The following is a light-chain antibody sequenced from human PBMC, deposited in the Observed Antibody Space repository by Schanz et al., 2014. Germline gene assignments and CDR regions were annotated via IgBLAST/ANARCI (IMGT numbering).Light chain of an antibody. CDR3: NSYTISSTSV. V-gene: IGLV2-14*01. CDR1: SSDVGGYNY. Sequence: QSALTQPASVSGSPGQSITISCTGTSSDVGGYNYVSWYQQHPGKAPKLMIYDVSNRPSGVSNRFSGSKSGNTASLTISGLQAEDEADYYCNSYTISSTSVFGTGTKLTVL. J-gene: IGLJ1*01. CDR2: DVS.